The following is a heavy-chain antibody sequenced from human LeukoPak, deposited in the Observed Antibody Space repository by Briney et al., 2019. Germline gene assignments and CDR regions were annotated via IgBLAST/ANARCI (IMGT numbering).Heavy chain of an antibody. Sequence: GGSLRLSCAASGLTFRNHGMHWARQAPGKGLEWVAVIWYDGSTDLYAESVMGRFTISRDNSKNSLYLHLNSLRVEDTAAYYCARDLSSRRLVYCGQGTLVTVSS. CDR2: IWYDGSTD. CDR1: GLTFRNHG. D-gene: IGHD6-6*01. V-gene: IGHV3-33*01. J-gene: IGHJ4*02. CDR3: ARDLSSRRLVY.